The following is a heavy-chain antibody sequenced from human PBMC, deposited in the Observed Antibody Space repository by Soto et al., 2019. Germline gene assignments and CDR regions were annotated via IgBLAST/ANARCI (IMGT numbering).Heavy chain of an antibody. J-gene: IGHJ3*02. Sequence: GGSLRLSCAASGFTFSTYSMDWVRQAPGKGLEWVSYITSSSSTIYYADSVKGRFTISRDNAKNSLYLQMNSLRAEDTAVYYCARDPYQYCSSASCAARGAFDIWGQGTMVTVSS. CDR1: GFTFSTYS. CDR2: ITSSSSTI. D-gene: IGHD2-2*01. CDR3: ARDPYQYCSSASCAARGAFDI. V-gene: IGHV3-48*01.